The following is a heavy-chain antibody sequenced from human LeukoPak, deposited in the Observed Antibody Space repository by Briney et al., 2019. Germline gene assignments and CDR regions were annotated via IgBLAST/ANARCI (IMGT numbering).Heavy chain of an antibody. Sequence: PSETLSLTCTVSGGSISSYYWSWIRQPPGKGLGWIGYIYYSGSTNYNPSLKSRVTISVDTSKNQFSLKLSSVTAADTAVYYCARDAGGMAFDYWGQGTLVTVSS. CDR3: ARDAGGMAFDY. D-gene: IGHD1-26*01. J-gene: IGHJ4*02. V-gene: IGHV4-59*01. CDR2: IYYSGST. CDR1: GGSISSYY.